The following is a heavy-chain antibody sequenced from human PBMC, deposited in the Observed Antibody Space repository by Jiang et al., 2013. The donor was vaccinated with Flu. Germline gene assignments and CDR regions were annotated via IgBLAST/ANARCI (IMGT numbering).Heavy chain of an antibody. D-gene: IGHD3-3*01. CDR1: GYTFSNYV. V-gene: IGHV1-69*01. Sequence: SGAEVKKPGSSVKVSCKASGYTFSNYVISWVRQAPGQGLEWMGGIIPIFGTANYAQKFQGRVTITADESTSTAYMELSSLRSEDTAVYYCARATRGDTYYDFWSGYLYAFDIWGQGTMVTVSS. CDR2: IIPIFGTA. CDR3: ARATRGDTYYDFWSGYLYAFDI. J-gene: IGHJ3*02.